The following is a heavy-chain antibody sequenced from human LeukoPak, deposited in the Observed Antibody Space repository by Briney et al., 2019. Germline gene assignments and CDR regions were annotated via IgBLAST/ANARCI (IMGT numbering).Heavy chain of an antibody. CDR2: IRYDGSNK. CDR3: AKEPYYYDSSGYPDY. V-gene: IGHV3-30*02. D-gene: IGHD3-22*01. J-gene: IGHJ4*02. CDR1: GFTFSSYG. Sequence: GGSLRLSCAASGFTFSSYGMHWVRQAPGKGLEGVAFIRYDGSNKYYADSVKGRFTISRDNSKNTLYLQMNSLRAEDTAVYYCAKEPYYYDSSGYPDYWGQGTLVTVSS.